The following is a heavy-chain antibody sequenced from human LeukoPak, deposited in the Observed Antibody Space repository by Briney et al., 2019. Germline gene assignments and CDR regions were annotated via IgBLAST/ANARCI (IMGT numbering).Heavy chain of an antibody. D-gene: IGHD3-22*01. V-gene: IGHV4-4*07. CDR2: IYSSGNT. Sequence: SETLFLTCTVSGGSINNYYWSWIRQPAGKGLEWISRIYSSGNTNYNPSLKSRVTVSVNTSNNHFSLKLTSVTAADTAVYYCARSGGSSSYSAFDHWGQGTLVTVSS. CDR3: ARSGGSSSYSAFDH. J-gene: IGHJ4*02. CDR1: GGSINNYY.